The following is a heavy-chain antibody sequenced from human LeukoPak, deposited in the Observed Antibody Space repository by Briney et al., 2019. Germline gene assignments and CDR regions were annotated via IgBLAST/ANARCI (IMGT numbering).Heavy chain of an antibody. D-gene: IGHD3-10*01. CDR2: MNPNSGNT. CDR1: GYTFTSYD. V-gene: IGHV1-8*03. CDR3: ARAMAMVRGVIGPYYFDY. J-gene: IGHJ4*02. Sequence: ASVKVSCKASGYTFTSYDINWVRQATGQGLEWMGWMNPNSGNTGHAQKFQGRVTITRNTSISTAYMELSSLRSEDTAVYYCARAMAMVRGVIGPYYFDYWGQGTLVTVSS.